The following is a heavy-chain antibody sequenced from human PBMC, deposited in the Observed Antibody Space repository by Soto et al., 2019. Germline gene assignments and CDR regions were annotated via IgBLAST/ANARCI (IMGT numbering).Heavy chain of an antibody. CDR3: ARHLTYCSAGSCYSDFPYYGMDV. D-gene: IGHD2-15*01. CDR2: IFYSGST. CDR1: GGSISSSRYY. Sequence: QLQLQESGPGLVKPSETLSLTCTVSGGSISSSRYYWGWIRQPPGKGLEWVGSIFYSGSTYYNPSLRSRVTISVDTSNSQFSLKLSSVTAADTAVYFCARHLTYCSAGSCYSDFPYYGMDVWGQGTTVTVSS. J-gene: IGHJ6*02. V-gene: IGHV4-39*01.